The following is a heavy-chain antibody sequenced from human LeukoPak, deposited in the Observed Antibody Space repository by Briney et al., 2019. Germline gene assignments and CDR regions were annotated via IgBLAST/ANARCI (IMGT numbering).Heavy chain of an antibody. J-gene: IGHJ4*02. CDR3: ARAGSYRFDY. CDR1: GFTFSSYG. Sequence: GGSLRLSCAASGFTFSSYGMHWVRQAPGKGLEWVAVISYDGSNKYYADSVKGRFTISRDNSKNTLYLQMNSLRAEDTGVYYCARAGSYRFDYWGQGTLVTVSS. D-gene: IGHD1-26*01. CDR2: ISYDGSNK. V-gene: IGHV3-30*03.